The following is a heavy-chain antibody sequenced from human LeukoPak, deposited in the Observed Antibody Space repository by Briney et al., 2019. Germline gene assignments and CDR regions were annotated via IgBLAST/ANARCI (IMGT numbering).Heavy chain of an antibody. V-gene: IGHV3-23*01. CDR1: GFTFSSYA. J-gene: IGHJ1*01. CDR2: GTGSGGST. D-gene: IGHD6-19*01. Sequence: PGGSLRLSCAASGFTFSSYAMSWVRQAPGKGLEWVSSGTGSGGSTYYADSLKGRFTLSRDTSKSTVYLQMTSLSAEDTAVYYCAKGFEPAIAVDDPFDLWGQGTLVTVPS. CDR3: AKGFEPAIAVDDPFDL.